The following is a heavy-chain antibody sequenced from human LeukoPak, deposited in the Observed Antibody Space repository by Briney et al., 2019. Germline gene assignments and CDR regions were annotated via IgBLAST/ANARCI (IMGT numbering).Heavy chain of an antibody. D-gene: IGHD7-27*01. V-gene: IGHV3-23*01. CDR2: ITGSGVGT. CDR1: GFTFSSYA. J-gene: IGHJ4*02. CDR3: AKGQTWASVYFDS. Sequence: SGGSLRLSCAASGFTFSSYAMSWVRQAPGKGLEWVSAITGSGVGTYYADSVKGRFTISRDNSKNTLYLQMNGLRAEDTAVYYCAKGQTWASVYFDSWGQGTLVTVSS.